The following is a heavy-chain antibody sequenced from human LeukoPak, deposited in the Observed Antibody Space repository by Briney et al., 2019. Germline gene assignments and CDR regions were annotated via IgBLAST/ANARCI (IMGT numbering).Heavy chain of an antibody. CDR2: IRYDETNK. CDR3: AKDSSHYYGSSGYPPRFDY. CDR1: GFTFXSYG. Sequence: LXXXCXXSGFTFXSYGMHWVRQAPGKGLEWVAFIRYDETNKYYGDSVKGRFIISRDKSKNTLYLQMNSLGTEDTAVYYCAKDSSHYYGSSGYPPRFDYWGQGTLVTVSS. D-gene: IGHD3-22*01. V-gene: IGHV3-30*02. J-gene: IGHJ4*02.